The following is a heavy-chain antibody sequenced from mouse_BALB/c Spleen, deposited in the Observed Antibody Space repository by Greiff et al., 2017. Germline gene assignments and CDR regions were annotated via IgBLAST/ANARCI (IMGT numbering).Heavy chain of an antibody. CDR3: ARNYGHPWFAY. CDR1: GYTFTSYW. V-gene: IGHV1-7*01. D-gene: IGHD1-1*01. CDR2: INPSTGYT. Sequence: QVQLKQSGAELAKPGASVKMSCKASGYTFTSYWMHWVKQRPGQGLEWIGYINPSTGYTEYNQKFKDKATLTADKSSSTAYMQLSSLTSEDSAVYYCARNYGHPWFAYWGQGTLVTVSA. J-gene: IGHJ3*01.